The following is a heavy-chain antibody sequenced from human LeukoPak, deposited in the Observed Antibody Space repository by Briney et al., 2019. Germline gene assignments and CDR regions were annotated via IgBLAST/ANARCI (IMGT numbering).Heavy chain of an antibody. V-gene: IGHV3-30*02. CDR2: IRYEGSNK. J-gene: IGHJ4*02. D-gene: IGHD3-10*01. Sequence: GGSLRLSCAASGFTFSSYGMHWVRQAPGKGLEWVAFIRYEGSNKYYADSAKGRFTISRDNSKNTLYLQMNSLRAEDTAVYYCAKGPHYYGSGSFVDYWSQGTLVTVSS. CDR1: GFTFSSYG. CDR3: AKGPHYYGSGSFVDY.